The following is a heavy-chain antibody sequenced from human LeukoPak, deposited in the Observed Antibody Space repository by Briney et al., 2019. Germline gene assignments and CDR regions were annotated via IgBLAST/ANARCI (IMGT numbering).Heavy chain of an antibody. Sequence: PGGSLRLSCAASGFTFSSYSMNWVRQAPGKGLEWVSSISSSSSYIYYADSVKGRFTISRDNAKNSLYLQMNSLRAEDTAVYYCARDRGGSTIFGVAYYMDVWGKGTTVTVSS. CDR1: GFTFSSYS. V-gene: IGHV3-21*01. J-gene: IGHJ6*03. CDR2: ISSSSSYI. CDR3: ARDRGGSTIFGVAYYMDV. D-gene: IGHD3-3*01.